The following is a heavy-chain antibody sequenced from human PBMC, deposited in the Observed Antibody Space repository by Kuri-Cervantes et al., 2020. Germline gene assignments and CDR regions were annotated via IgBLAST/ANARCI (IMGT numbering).Heavy chain of an antibody. CDR3: ARGTYGDAFDM. CDR2: ISSGGRTI. V-gene: IGHV3-48*03. Sequence: GESLKISCAASAFTFSMYAMSWVRQAPGKGLEWVSYISSGGRTIYYADSLKGRFTISRDNSKKLVYLQMNSLRAEDTAVYYCARGTYGDAFDMWGQGTMVTVSS. CDR1: AFTFSMYA. J-gene: IGHJ3*02. D-gene: IGHD4-17*01.